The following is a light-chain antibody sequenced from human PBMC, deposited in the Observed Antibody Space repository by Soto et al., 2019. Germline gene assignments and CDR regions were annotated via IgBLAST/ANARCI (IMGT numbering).Light chain of an antibody. J-gene: IGLJ1*01. CDR1: SSEVGGNNY. CDR2: DVS. CDR3: GSYTCSSTLWV. V-gene: IGLV2-14*01. Sequence: QSDLTQHASVSRSPGPSITISCTGKSSEVGGNNYVSWYQQHPGKANKLMIYDVSNRPLGVSIRFSGSKSGNAASLTFSGFQAVDEADYYCGSYTCSSTLWVFGTGTKVTVL.